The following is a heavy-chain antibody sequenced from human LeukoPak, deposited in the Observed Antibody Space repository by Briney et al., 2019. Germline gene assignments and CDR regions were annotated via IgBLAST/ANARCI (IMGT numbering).Heavy chain of an antibody. D-gene: IGHD4-11*01. Sequence: PGRSLRLSCAASGFTFSSYAMHWVRQAPGKGLEWVAVISYDGSNKYYADSVKGRFTISRDNSKNTLYLQMNSLRAEDTAVYYCAGGLGITVTEDWFDPWGQGTLVTVSS. CDR3: AGGLGITVTEDWFDP. CDR1: GFTFSSYA. CDR2: ISYDGSNK. J-gene: IGHJ5*02. V-gene: IGHV3-30*04.